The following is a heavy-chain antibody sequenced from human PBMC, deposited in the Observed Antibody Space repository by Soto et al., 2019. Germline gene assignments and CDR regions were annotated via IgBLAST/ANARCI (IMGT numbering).Heavy chain of an antibody. CDR3: ASGGSGGSGIDY. D-gene: IGHD6-19*01. J-gene: IGHJ4*02. CDR1: GYTFNSYG. V-gene: IGHV1-8*02. Sequence: GASLKVSCKASGYTFNSYGISWVRQATGQGLEWMGWMRANSGNTGYAQKFQGRVSMTRNTSISTAYMELSSLKSEDTAVYYCASGGSGGSGIDYWGQGTLVTVSS. CDR2: MRANSGNT.